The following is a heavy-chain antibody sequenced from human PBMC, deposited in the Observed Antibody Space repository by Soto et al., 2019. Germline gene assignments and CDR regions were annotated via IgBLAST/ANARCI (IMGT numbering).Heavy chain of an antibody. CDR2: ISSSGSTV. CDR3: ARLGSSSTFSLDY. CDR1: GFTFSDYY. Sequence: PGGSLRLSCAASGFTFSDYYMTWIRQAPGKGLEWISYISSSGSTVNYADSVKGRCTISRDNSKNSLYLQMNSLTAEDTAVYYCARLGSSSTFSLDYWGQGTLVTVSS. D-gene: IGHD3-3*02. J-gene: IGHJ4*02. V-gene: IGHV3-11*01.